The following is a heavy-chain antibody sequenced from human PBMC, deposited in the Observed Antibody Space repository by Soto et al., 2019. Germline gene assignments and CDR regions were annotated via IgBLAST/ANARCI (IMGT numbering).Heavy chain of an antibody. V-gene: IGHV4-61*01. CDR2: IYYSGST. CDR3: ARVLVPAPNWFDP. CDR1: GDCVSSGSYY. Sequence: SETLSLTRTVSGDCVSSGSYYWSWIRQPPGKGLEWIGYIYYSGSTNYNPSLKSRVTISVDTSKNQFSLKLSSVTAADTAVYYCARVLVPAPNWFDPWGQGTLVTVSS. D-gene: IGHD2-2*01. J-gene: IGHJ5*02.